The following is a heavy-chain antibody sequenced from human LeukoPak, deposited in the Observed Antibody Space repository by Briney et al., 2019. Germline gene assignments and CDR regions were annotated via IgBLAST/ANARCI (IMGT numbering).Heavy chain of an antibody. Sequence: APVKVSCKASGYTFTSYDINWVRQATGQGLEWMGWMNPNSGNTGYAQKFQGRVTITRNTSISTAYMELSSLRSEDTAVYYCARGLQLERLVWFDPWGQGTLVTVSS. CDR3: ARGLQLERLVWFDP. J-gene: IGHJ5*02. CDR1: GYTFTSYD. V-gene: IGHV1-8*03. D-gene: IGHD1-1*01. CDR2: MNPNSGNT.